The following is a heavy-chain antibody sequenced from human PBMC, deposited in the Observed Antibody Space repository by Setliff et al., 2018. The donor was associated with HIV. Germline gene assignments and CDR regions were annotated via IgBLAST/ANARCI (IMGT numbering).Heavy chain of an antibody. V-gene: IGHV3-33*01. D-gene: IGHD5-18*01. CDR3: ARGGSGAMVTLFDY. CDR1: GFTFSSYG. CDR2: IWYDGTNK. J-gene: IGHJ4*02. Sequence: GGSLRLSCAASGFTFSSYGMHWVRQAPGKGLEWVALIWYDGTNKYYADSVKGRFTISRDSSKNTLYLQMNSLRAEDTAVYHCARGGSGAMVTLFDYWGQGTLVTVSS.